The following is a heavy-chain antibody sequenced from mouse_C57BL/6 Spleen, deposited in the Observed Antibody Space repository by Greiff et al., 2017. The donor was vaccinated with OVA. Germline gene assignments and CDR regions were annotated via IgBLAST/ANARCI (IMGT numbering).Heavy chain of an antibody. CDR3: AREDGYRSWFAY. D-gene: IGHD2-2*01. J-gene: IGHJ3*01. CDR1: GYSITSGYY. Sequence: VQLKESGPGLVKPSQSLSLTCSVTGYSITSGYYWNWIRQFPGNKLEWMGYISYDGSNNYNPSLKNRISITRDTSKNQFFLKLNSVTTEDTATYYCAREDGYRSWFAYWGQGTLVTVSA. CDR2: ISYDGSN. V-gene: IGHV3-6*01.